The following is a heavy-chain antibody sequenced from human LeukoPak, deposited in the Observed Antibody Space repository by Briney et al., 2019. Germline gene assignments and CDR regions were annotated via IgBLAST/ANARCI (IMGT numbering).Heavy chain of an antibody. CDR2: IYSTGGS. V-gene: IGHV4-39*07. D-gene: IGHD3-16*02. CDR3: ASTYYDYVWGSYRIDY. J-gene: IGHJ4*02. Sequence: PSETLSLTCNVSGGSISSNHYYWVWIRQPPGKGLEWIGNIYSTGGSYYNPSLKSRVTISVDTSNNQFSLKLSSVTAADTAVYYCASTYYDYVWGSYRIDYWGQGTLVTVSS. CDR1: GGSISSNHYY.